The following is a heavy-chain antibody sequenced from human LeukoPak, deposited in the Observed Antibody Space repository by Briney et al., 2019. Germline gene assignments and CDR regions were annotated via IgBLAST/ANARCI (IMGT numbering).Heavy chain of an antibody. D-gene: IGHD1-7*01. CDR1: GFTFDDYA. CDR3: AKGSGPNSYWYFDL. J-gene: IGHJ2*01. Sequence: PGRSLRLSCAASGFTFDDYAMHWVRQAPGKGLEWVSGISWNSGSIGYADSVKGRFTISRDNAKNSLYLQMNSLRAEDTALYYCAKGSGPNSYWYFDLWGRGTLVTVSS. CDR2: ISWNSGSI. V-gene: IGHV3-9*01.